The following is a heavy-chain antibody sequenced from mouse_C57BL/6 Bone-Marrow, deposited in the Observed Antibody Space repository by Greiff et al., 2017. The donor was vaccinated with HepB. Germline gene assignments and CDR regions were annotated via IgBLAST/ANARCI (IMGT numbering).Heavy chain of an antibody. V-gene: IGHV8-12*01. CDR3: ARRASTMVTTDLYWYFDV. Sequence: QVTLKVSGPGILQSSQPLSLTCSFSGFSLSTSGMGVSWIRQPSGKGLEWLAHIYWDDDKRYNPSLKSRLTISKDTSRNQVFLKITSVDTADTATYYCARRASTMVTTDLYWYFDVWGTGTTVTVSS. CDR1: GFSLSTSGMG. D-gene: IGHD2-2*01. CDR2: IYWDDDK. J-gene: IGHJ1*03.